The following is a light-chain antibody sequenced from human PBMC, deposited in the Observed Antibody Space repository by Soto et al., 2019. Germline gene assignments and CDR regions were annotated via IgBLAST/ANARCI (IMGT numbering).Light chain of an antibody. Sequence: DIQMTQSPSTLSASVGDRVTITCRASQSISVWLAWYQQKAGKAPNLLIYAASTLESGIPPRFSGSGSGTDFTLTINNLQPEDVATYYCQRYYNAPFTFGGGTKVDIK. CDR1: QSISVW. CDR3: QRYYNAPFT. CDR2: AAS. J-gene: IGKJ4*01. V-gene: IGKV1-27*01.